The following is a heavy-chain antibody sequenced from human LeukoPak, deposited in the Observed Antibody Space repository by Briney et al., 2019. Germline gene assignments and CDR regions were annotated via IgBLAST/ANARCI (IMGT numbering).Heavy chain of an antibody. V-gene: IGHV3-66*01. J-gene: IGHJ4*02. Sequence: GGSLRLSCAASGFTVSSNYMSWVRQAPGKGLEWVSIIYSGGSTYYADSVKGRFTISRDNSKNTLFLQMNSLRVEDTAVYYCARDRITQTLATSNDYWGQGTLVTVSP. CDR1: GFTVSSNY. D-gene: IGHD1-14*01. CDR2: IYSGGST. CDR3: ARDRITQTLATSNDY.